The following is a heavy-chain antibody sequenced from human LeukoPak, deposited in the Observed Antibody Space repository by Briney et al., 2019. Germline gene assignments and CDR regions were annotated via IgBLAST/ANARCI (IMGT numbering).Heavy chain of an antibody. CDR2: IYYSGST. V-gene: IGHV4-39*01. D-gene: IGHD6-13*01. CDR3: ARKEGGQLVNTRRWFDP. CDR1: GGSISSSSYY. J-gene: IGHJ5*02. Sequence: PSETLSLTCTVSGGSISSSSYYWGWIRQPPGKGLEWIGSIYYSGSTYYNPSLKSRVTISVDTSKNQFSLKLRSVTAADTAVYYCARKEGGQLVNTRRWFDPWGQGTLVTVSS.